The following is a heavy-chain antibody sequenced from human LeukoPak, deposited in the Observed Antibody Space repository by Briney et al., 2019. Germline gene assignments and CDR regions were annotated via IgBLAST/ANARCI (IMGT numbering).Heavy chain of an antibody. CDR3: ATDRVAAAGTAGEMVY. CDR1: GYTLTELS. D-gene: IGHD6-13*01. J-gene: IGHJ4*02. V-gene: IGHV1-24*01. Sequence: ASVKVSCKVSGYTLTELSMHWVRQAPGKGLEWMGGFDPEDGETIYAQNFQGRVTMTEDTSTDTAYMELSSLRSEDTAVYYCATDRVAAAGTAGEMVYWGQGTLVTVSS. CDR2: FDPEDGET.